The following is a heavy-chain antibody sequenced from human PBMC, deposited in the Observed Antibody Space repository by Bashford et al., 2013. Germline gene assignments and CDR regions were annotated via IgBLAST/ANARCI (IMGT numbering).Heavy chain of an antibody. D-gene: IGHD5-18*01. Sequence: SSETLSLTCAVYGGSFSGYYWSWIRQPPGKGLEWIGSIYYSGSTYYNPSLKSRVTISVDTSKNQFSLKLSSVTAADTAVYYCARQVTDTAMPRGYYYYGMDVWGQGTTVTVSS. CDR1: GGSFSGYY. CDR2: IYYSGST. V-gene: IGHV4-34*01. CDR3: ARQVTDTAMPRGYYYYGMDV. J-gene: IGHJ6*02.